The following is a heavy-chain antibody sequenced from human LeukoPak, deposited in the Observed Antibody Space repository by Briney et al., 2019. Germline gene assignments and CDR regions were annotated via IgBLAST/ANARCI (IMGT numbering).Heavy chain of an antibody. J-gene: IGHJ3*02. V-gene: IGHV3-30*02. CDR1: GFAFSTYG. Sequence: GGSLRLSCAASGFAFSTYGMHWVRQAPGKGLEWVAFIRYDGGYKYYADSVKGRFTISRDNAKNSLYLQMNSLRAEDTALYYCAKDLPDRHDAFDIWGQGTMVTVSS. CDR3: AKDLPDRHDAFDI. D-gene: IGHD3-22*01. CDR2: IRYDGGYK.